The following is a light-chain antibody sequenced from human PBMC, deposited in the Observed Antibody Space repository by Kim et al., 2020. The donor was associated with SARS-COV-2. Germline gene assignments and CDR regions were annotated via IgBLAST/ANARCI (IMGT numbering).Light chain of an antibody. Sequence: SYELTQPPSVSVSPGQTVSITCSGDRLGNKYVCWYQQKPGQSPVVVIYQDTQRPSGIPERFSGSNSGNTATLTISGTQAMDEADYYCQAGESTTTVFGGG. CDR2: QDT. CDR3: QAGESTTTV. CDR1: RLGNKY. V-gene: IGLV3-1*01. J-gene: IGLJ2*01.